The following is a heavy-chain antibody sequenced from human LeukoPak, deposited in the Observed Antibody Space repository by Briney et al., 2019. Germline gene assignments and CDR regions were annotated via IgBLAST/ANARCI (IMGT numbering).Heavy chain of an antibody. CDR3: ASSPIYCSGGSCYLGY. V-gene: IGHV1-69*04. D-gene: IGHD2-15*01. J-gene: IGHJ4*02. CDR1: GGTFSSYA. Sequence: SVKVSCKASGGTFSSYAISWVRQAPGQGLEWMGRIIPILGIANYAQKFQGRVTITADKSTSTAYMELSSLRSEDTAVYYCASSPIYCSGGSCYLGYWGQGTLVTVSS. CDR2: IIPILGIA.